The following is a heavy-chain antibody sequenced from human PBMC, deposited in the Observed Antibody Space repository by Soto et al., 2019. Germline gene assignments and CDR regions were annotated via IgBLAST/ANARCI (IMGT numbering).Heavy chain of an antibody. V-gene: IGHV4-31*03. J-gene: IGHJ5*02. CDR2: IYYSGST. CDR3: AREIRYCSGGSCYLNWFDP. CDR1: GGSISSGGYY. Sequence: SETLSLTCTVSGGSISSGGYYWRWIRQHPGKGLEWIGYIYYSGSTYYNPSLKSRVTISVDTSKNQFSLKLSSVTAADTAVYYCAREIRYCSGGSCYLNWFDPWGQGTLVTVSS. D-gene: IGHD2-15*01.